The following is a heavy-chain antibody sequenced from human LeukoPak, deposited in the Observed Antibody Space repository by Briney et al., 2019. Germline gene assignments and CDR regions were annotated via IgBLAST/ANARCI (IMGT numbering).Heavy chain of an antibody. CDR3: AKGTRGSSTKYYFDY. CDR2: ISGSGGST. CDR1: GFTFSSYA. J-gene: IGHJ4*02. Sequence: GGSLRLSYAASGFTFSSYAMSWVRQAPGKGLEWVSAISGSGGSTYYADSVKGRFTISRDNSKNTLYLQMNSLRAEDTAVYYCAKGTRGSSTKYYFDYWGQGTLVTVSS. D-gene: IGHD2-8*01. V-gene: IGHV3-23*01.